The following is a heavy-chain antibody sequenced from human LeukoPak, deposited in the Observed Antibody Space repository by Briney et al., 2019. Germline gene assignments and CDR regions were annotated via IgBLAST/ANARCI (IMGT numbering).Heavy chain of an antibody. CDR3: ARGQINVDIVATIRAYYFDY. J-gene: IGHJ4*02. D-gene: IGHD5-12*01. CDR2: INHSGST. CDR1: GGSFSGYY. V-gene: IGHV4-34*01. Sequence: SETLPLTCAVYGGSFSGYYWSWIRQPPGKGLEWIGEINHSGSTNYNPSLKSRVTISVDTSKNQFSLKLSSVTAADTAVYYCARGQINVDIVATIRAYYFDYWGQGTLVTVSS.